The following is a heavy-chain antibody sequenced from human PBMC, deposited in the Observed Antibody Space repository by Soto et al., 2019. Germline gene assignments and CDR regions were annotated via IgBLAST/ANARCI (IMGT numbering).Heavy chain of an antibody. CDR2: FDPEDGET. CDR3: ATGNYYDSSGYYWAHFDY. V-gene: IGHV1-24*01. D-gene: IGHD3-22*01. J-gene: IGHJ4*02. Sequence: PSVKVSCKVSGYTLTELSMHWVRQAPGKGLEWMGGFDPEDGETIYAQKFQGRVTMTEDTSTDTAYMELSSLRSEDTAVYYCATGNYYDSSGYYWAHFDYWGQGTLVTVSS. CDR1: GYTLTELS.